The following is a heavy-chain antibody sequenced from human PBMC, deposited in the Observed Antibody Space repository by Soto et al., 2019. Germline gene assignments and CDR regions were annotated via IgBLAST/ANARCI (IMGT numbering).Heavy chain of an antibody. CDR3: AKADYGSGSYYTLSFDS. CDR1: GFIFSNYA. J-gene: IGHJ4*02. CDR2: IRSNGGST. Sequence: EVQLLESGGGLEQPGGSLRLSCAASGFIFSNYAMTWVRQVPGKGLEWVSDIRSNGGSTTYADSVKGRFTISRDNPKNTLYRQMDSLRVEDTAVYYCAKADYGSGSYYTLSFDSWGQGTLVTVSS. V-gene: IGHV3-23*01. D-gene: IGHD3-10*01.